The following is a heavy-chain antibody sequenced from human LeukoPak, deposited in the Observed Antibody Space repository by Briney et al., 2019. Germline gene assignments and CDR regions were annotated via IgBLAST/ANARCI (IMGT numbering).Heavy chain of an antibody. V-gene: IGHV4-59*01. CDR1: GGSISSYY. CDR2: VYFYDFGST. CDR3: ARAHRQQRKYNWFDP. J-gene: IGHJ5*02. Sequence: SETLSLTCTVSGGSISSYYWSWIRQPPGKGLEWIGYVYFYDFGSTSYNPSLKSRVTISADTSKNQFSLKLSSVTAADTAVYYCARAHRQQRKYNWFDPWGQGTLVTVSS. D-gene: IGHD6-13*01.